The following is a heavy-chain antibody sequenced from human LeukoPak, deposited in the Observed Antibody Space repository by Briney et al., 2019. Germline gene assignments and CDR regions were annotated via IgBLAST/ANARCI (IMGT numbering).Heavy chain of an antibody. J-gene: IGHJ3*02. D-gene: IGHD1-26*01. Sequence: PGGSLRLSCAASGFTFSSYAMHWVRQAPGKGLEWVAVISYDGSNKYYADSVKGRFTISRDNSKNTLYLQMNSLRAEDTAVYYCARATIRVGGSYMGDAFDIWGQGTMVTVSS. CDR2: ISYDGSNK. V-gene: IGHV3-30-3*01. CDR1: GFTFSSYA. CDR3: ARATIRVGGSYMGDAFDI.